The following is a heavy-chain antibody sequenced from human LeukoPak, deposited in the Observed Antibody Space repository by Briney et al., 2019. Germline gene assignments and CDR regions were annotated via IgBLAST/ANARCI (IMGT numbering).Heavy chain of an antibody. V-gene: IGHV3-21*01. D-gene: IGHD3-3*01. Sequence: GGSLRLSCAASGFTFSSYSMNWVRQAPGKGLEWVSSISSSSSYIYYADSVKGRFTISRDNAKNSLYLQMNGLRAEDTAVYYCARVGVVKRGTFDYWGQGTLVTVSS. J-gene: IGHJ4*02. CDR1: GFTFSSYS. CDR3: ARVGVVKRGTFDY. CDR2: ISSSSSYI.